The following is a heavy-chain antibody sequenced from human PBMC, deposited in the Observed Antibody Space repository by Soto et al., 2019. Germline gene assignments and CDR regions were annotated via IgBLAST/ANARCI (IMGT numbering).Heavy chain of an antibody. CDR1: GGTLNNYA. Sequence: SVKVSCKASGGTLNNYAINWLRQAPGQGLEWMGGILPVSAPPDYAQKFQGRVSITADHSTSTVYMELSRLKSDDTAVYFCATDSNYDVSNSFWGQGTLVTVSS. V-gene: IGHV1-69*13. D-gene: IGHD3-3*01. CDR2: ILPVSAPP. J-gene: IGHJ4*02. CDR3: ATDSNYDVSNSF.